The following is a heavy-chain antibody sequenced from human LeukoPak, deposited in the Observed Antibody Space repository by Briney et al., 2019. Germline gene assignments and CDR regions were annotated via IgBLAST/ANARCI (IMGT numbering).Heavy chain of an antibody. CDR1: GFTFSSYE. CDR2: ISSSGSTI. D-gene: IGHD2-8*01. Sequence: QLGGSLRLSCAASGFTFSSYEMNWVRQAPGKGLEWVSYISSSGSTIYYADSVKGRFASTRDNAKNSLYLQMNSLRAEDTAVYYCARDEMGPTPLFDYWGQGTLVTVSS. V-gene: IGHV3-48*03. CDR3: ARDEMGPTPLFDY. J-gene: IGHJ4*02.